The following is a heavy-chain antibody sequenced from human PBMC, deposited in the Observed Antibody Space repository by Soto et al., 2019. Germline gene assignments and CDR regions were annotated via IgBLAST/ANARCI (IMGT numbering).Heavy chain of an antibody. J-gene: IGHJ5*02. CDR3: ARDLDSSGYYGNWFDP. Sequence: SETLSLTCTVSGGSISSYYWSWIRQPPGEGLEWIGYIYYSGSTNYNPSLKSRVTISVDTSKNQFSLKLSSVTAADTAVYYCARDLDSSGYYGNWFDPWGQGTLVTVSS. V-gene: IGHV4-59*01. D-gene: IGHD3-22*01. CDR2: IYYSGST. CDR1: GGSISSYY.